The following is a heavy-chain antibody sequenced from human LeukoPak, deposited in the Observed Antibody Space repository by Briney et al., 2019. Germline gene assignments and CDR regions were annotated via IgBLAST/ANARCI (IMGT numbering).Heavy chain of an antibody. D-gene: IGHD6-19*01. CDR1: GFTFSDYY. Sequence: GGSLRLSCAASGFTFSDYYMSWLREAPGKGVEWVVYISDTGTSIHYEDSVKGRFTISRDNANDSLYLQMNSLRAEDTAVYYCARLKAGYWGQGTAVTVSS. CDR2: ISDTGTSI. V-gene: IGHV3-11*01. J-gene: IGHJ4*02. CDR3: ARLKAGY.